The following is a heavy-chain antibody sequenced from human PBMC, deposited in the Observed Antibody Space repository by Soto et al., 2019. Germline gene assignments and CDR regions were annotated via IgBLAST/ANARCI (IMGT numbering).Heavy chain of an antibody. J-gene: IGHJ4*02. CDR1: GFTFSSYW. CDR2: INEDGSTI. D-gene: IGHD3-16*01. CDR3: ARDMGGGGGY. V-gene: IGHV3-74*01. Sequence: EVQLVESGGGLVQPGGSLRLSCAASGFTFSSYWMHWVRQAPGKGLVWVSRINEDGSTINYADSVKGRFTISRDNAKNRFYREMKGGRAEDRAVYCCARDMGGGGGYWGQGTLVTVSS.